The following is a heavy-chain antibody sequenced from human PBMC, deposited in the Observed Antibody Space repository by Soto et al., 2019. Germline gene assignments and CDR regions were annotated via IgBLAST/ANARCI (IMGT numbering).Heavy chain of an antibody. CDR3: ARDYYDSSGPPLPFDY. J-gene: IGHJ4*02. Sequence: GGSLRLSCAASGFSFSAYWMTWVRQAPGKGLEWVSYISGSSGTKYYADSVKGRFTISRDNAKNSLYLQMNSLRAEDTAVYYCARDYYDSSGPPLPFDYWGQGTLVTVSS. CDR2: ISGSSGTK. CDR1: GFSFSAYW. D-gene: IGHD3-22*01. V-gene: IGHV3-48*04.